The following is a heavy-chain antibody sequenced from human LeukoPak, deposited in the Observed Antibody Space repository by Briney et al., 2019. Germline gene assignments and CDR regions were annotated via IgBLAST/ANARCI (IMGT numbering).Heavy chain of an antibody. V-gene: IGHV1-18*01. D-gene: IGHD3-3*01. CDR2: ISAYNGNT. Sequence: GASVKVSCKASGYTFTSYGISWVRQAPGQGLEWMGWISAYNGNTNYAQKLQGRVTMTTDTSTSTAYMELRSLRSDDTAVYYCARDLGYYDFWSGYSHFDYWGQGTLVTVSS. J-gene: IGHJ4*02. CDR1: GYTFTSYG. CDR3: ARDLGYYDFWSGYSHFDY.